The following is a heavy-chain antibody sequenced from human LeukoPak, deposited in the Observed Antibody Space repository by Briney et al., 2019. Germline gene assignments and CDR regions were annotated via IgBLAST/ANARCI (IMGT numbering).Heavy chain of an antibody. J-gene: IGHJ4*02. CDR1: GFAFGSYA. CDR2: IFGSGGSA. Sequence: GGSLRLSCAASGFAFGSYAMYWVRQAPGKGLEWVSGIFGSGGSAHYADSVKGRFTISRDSSKNTVYLEMNSLRAEDTAVYYCAKTTVGYSSGRFPGWPADYWGQGTLVTVSS. CDR3: AKTTVGYSSGRFPGWPADY. D-gene: IGHD6-19*01. V-gene: IGHV3-23*01.